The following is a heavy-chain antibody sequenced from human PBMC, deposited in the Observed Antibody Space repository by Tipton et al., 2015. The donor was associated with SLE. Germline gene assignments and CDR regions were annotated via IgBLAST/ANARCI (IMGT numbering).Heavy chain of an antibody. D-gene: IGHD2-2*03. J-gene: IGHJ4*02. CDR1: GYSFTSYG. Sequence: QSGAEVKKPGDSVKVSCKASGYSFTSYGITWVRQAPGQGLEWMGWISAYNGNTNYAQKLQGRVTMTTDTATRAAYMELRSLKADDTALSYCAKGTVDIRYWGQVTLISVSS. CDR2: ISAYNGNT. CDR3: AKGTVDIRY. V-gene: IGHV1-18*01.